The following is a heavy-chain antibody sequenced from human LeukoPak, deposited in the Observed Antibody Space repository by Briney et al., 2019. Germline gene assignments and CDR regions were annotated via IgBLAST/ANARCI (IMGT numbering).Heavy chain of an antibody. Sequence: ASVKVSCKASGYTFTGHYMHWVRQAPGQGPEWMGWINPNSGGTNYAQKFQGRVTMTRDTSISTAYMELSRLRFDDTAVYYCARGRPRGPTDYWGQGTLVTVSS. J-gene: IGHJ4*02. CDR2: INPNSGGT. D-gene: IGHD4-11*01. CDR1: GYTFTGHY. V-gene: IGHV1-2*02. CDR3: ARGRPRGPTDY.